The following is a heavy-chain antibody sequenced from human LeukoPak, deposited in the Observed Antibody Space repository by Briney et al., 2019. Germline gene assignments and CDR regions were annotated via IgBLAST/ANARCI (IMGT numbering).Heavy chain of an antibody. CDR3: ATALGGTTSPFDY. CDR1: GFTFSSYS. J-gene: IGHJ4*02. V-gene: IGHV3-21*01. D-gene: IGHD1-1*01. Sequence: PGGSLRLSCAASGFTFSSYSMNWVRQAPGKGLEWVSYYADSVKGRFTISRDNAKNSLYLQMNSLRAEDTAVYYCATALGGTTSPFDYWGRGTLVTVSS.